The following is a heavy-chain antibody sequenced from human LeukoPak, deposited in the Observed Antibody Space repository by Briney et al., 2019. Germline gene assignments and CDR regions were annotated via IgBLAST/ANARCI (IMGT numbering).Heavy chain of an antibody. J-gene: IGHJ4*02. CDR3: ARDQGAYGWEQGDFDY. V-gene: IGHV3-21*01. Sequence: GGSLRLSCAASGFTFSSYSMNWVRQAPGKGLEWVSPISSSSSYIYYADSVKGRFTISRDNAKNSLYLQMNSLRAEDTAVYYCARDQGAYGWEQGDFDYWGQGTLVTVSS. CDR1: GFTFSSYS. D-gene: IGHD1/OR15-1a*01. CDR2: ISSSSSYI.